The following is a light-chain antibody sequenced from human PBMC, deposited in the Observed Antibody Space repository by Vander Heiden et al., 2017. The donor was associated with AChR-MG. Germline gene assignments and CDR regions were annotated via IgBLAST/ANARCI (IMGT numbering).Light chain of an antibody. Sequence: ELVLTPSPATLSLSSGGRATLSCRGSQNVSSYLAWYQQKPGQAPRLLIYDASNRATGVPARFSGSGSGTDFTLTISSLEPEDFAVYYCQQRGNWPQITFGQGTRLEIK. CDR1: QNVSSY. J-gene: IGKJ5*01. V-gene: IGKV3-11*01. CDR2: DAS. CDR3: QQRGNWPQIT.